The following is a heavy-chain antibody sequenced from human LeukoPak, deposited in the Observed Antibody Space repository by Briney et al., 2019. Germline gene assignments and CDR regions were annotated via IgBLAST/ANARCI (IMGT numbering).Heavy chain of an antibody. CDR3: ARDHPYDSSEAFDY. J-gene: IGHJ4*02. V-gene: IGHV3-33*01. CDR2: IWYDGSNE. Sequence: PGGSLRLSCAASGFTFSSYGMHWVRQAPGEGLEWVAVIWYDGSNEYYADSVKGRFTISRDNSKNTLYLQMNSLRAEDTAVYYCARDHPYDSSEAFDYWGQGTLVTVSS. CDR1: GFTFSSYG. D-gene: IGHD3-22*01.